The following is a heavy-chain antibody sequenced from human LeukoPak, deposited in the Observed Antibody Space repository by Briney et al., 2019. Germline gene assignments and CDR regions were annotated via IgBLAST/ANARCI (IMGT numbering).Heavy chain of an antibody. J-gene: IGHJ4*02. Sequence: GGSLRLSCAASGFTFSSYYMNWARQAPGKGLEWVSSISSSSSNIYSADSVKGRFTISRDNAKNSLYLQMNNLRAEDTAVYYCATTISVRQTRYFFDYWGQGTLVTVSS. CDR1: GFTFSSYY. V-gene: IGHV3-21*01. CDR3: ATTISVRQTRYFFDY. CDR2: ISSSSSNI. D-gene: IGHD1-14*01.